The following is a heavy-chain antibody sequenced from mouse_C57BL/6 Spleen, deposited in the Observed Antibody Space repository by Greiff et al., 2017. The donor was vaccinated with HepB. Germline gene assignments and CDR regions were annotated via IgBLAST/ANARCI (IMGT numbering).Heavy chain of an antibody. V-gene: IGHV5-12*01. J-gene: IGHJ2*01. Sequence: EVQRVESGGGLVQPGGSLKLSCAASGFTFSDYYMYWVRQTPEKRLEWVAYISNGGGSTYYPDTVKGRFTISRDNAKNTLYLQMSRLKSEDTAMYYCARAGGDYYGSSLYFDYWGQGTTLTVSS. D-gene: IGHD1-1*01. CDR2: ISNGGGST. CDR3: ARAGGDYYGSSLYFDY. CDR1: GFTFSDYY.